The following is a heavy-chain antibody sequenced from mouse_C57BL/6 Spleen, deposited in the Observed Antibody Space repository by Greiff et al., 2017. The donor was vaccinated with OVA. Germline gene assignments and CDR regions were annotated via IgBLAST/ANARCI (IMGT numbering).Heavy chain of an antibody. D-gene: IGHD2-1*01. J-gene: IGHJ1*03. CDR3: ARKAYGNYGYIDD. CDR1: GLPFSDHG. Sequence: VQRVESGGGFVKPGGFRKPVCAASGLPFSDHGMHWVRPAPEKGLEWVSYICSCSWTFYFEYTVKGRFNISRNNAKNTVFLQMTSLRSEDTAMYYCARKAYGNYGYIDDWGTGTSVTVSS. CDR2: ICSCSWTF. V-gene: IGHV5-17*01.